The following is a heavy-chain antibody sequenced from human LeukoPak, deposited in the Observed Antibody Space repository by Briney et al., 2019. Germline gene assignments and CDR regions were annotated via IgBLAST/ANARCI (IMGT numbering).Heavy chain of an antibody. CDR2: INPNSGGT. J-gene: IGHJ4*02. CDR3: ARDEDDILTGYHY. V-gene: IGHV1-2*02. Sequence: ASVKVSCKASGYTFTGYYMHWVRQAPGQGLEWMGWINPNSGGTNYAQKFQGRVTMTRDTSISTAYMELSRLRSDDTAVYYCARDEDDILTGYHYWGQGTLVTVSS. CDR1: GYTFTGYY. D-gene: IGHD3-9*01.